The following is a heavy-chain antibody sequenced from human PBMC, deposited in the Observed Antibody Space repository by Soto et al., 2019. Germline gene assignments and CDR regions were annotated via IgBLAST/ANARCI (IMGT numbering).Heavy chain of an antibody. D-gene: IGHD3-22*01. CDR2: ISGSGGST. CDR1: GFTFSTYW. J-gene: IGHJ4*02. Sequence: PGGSLRLSCAASGFTFSTYWMHWVRQAPGKGLEWVSAISGSGGSTYYADSVKGRFTISRDNSKNTLYLQMNSLRAEDTAVYYCAKHPPFYDSSGYYYFDYWGQETLVTVSS. V-gene: IGHV3-23*01. CDR3: AKHPPFYDSSGYYYFDY.